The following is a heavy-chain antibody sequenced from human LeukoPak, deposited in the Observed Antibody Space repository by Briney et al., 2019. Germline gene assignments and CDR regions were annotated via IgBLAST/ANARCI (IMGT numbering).Heavy chain of an antibody. CDR2: VFHTGNT. Sequence: PLGTLSLTCTVSGASISEINWCNWVRLSPGKGLEWIGEVFHTGNTHYNPSLKSRLTISVDTSKNQVSLRLNSVTAADTAVYYCATSSGWYRFDSWGRGTLVTVSS. J-gene: IGHJ4*02. D-gene: IGHD6-19*01. CDR1: GASISEINW. V-gene: IGHV4-4*02. CDR3: ATSSGWYRFDS.